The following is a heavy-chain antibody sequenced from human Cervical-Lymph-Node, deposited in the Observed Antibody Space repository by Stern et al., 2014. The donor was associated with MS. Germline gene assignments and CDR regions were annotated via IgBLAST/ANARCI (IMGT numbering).Heavy chain of an antibody. V-gene: IGHV5-51*03. CDR2: IYPGDSDP. J-gene: IGHJ4*02. CDR1: GYSFTSSW. Sequence: QLVQSGAEVKKPGESLKLSCTGSGYSFTSSWIGWGRQMPGQGLELMGIIYPGDSDPRYSPSFQGQVTISADKYISTAFLQWSSLKASDTAMYYFARTRFPSRIGHYWGQGTLVTVSS. CDR3: ARTRFPSRIGHY. D-gene: IGHD3/OR15-3a*01.